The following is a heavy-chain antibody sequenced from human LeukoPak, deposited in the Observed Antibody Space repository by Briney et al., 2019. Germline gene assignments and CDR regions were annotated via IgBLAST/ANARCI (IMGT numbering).Heavy chain of an antibody. V-gene: IGHV4-38-2*02. Sequence: SETLSLTCTVSGYSISSGYYWGWIRQPPGKGLERIGSIYHSGSTYYNPSLKSRVTMTRDTSTSTVYMELSSLRSEDTAVYHCARVLTGSYWYFDLWGRGTLVTVSS. CDR3: ARVLTGSYWYFDL. D-gene: IGHD7-27*01. CDR1: GYSISSGYY. J-gene: IGHJ2*01. CDR2: IYHSGST.